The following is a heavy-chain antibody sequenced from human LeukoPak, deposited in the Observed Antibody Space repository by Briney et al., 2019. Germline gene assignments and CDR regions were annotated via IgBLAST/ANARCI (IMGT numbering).Heavy chain of an antibody. Sequence: ASVKVSCKASGNTFTAFYIHWVRQAPGQGLEWMGWINPKNGDTNYAQKFQGRVTMTRDTSISTAYMELNRLRSDDTAIYYCARDGGEKRFDSWGQGALVTVSS. CDR2: INPKNGDT. CDR1: GNTFTAFY. J-gene: IGHJ4*02. CDR3: ARDGGEKRFDS. V-gene: IGHV1-2*02. D-gene: IGHD2-15*01.